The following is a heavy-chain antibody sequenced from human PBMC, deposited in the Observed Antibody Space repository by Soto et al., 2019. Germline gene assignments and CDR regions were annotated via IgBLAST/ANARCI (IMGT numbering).Heavy chain of an antibody. D-gene: IGHD5-12*01. CDR1: GAPISSDY. CDR2: IYHMGST. J-gene: IGHJ5*02. Sequence: PSGTLSLTCTVSGAPISSDYWIWIRQSPGKGLEWIGYIYHMGSTDYNPSLKSRVTISIDKSKNQFSLNLRSVTAADTAVYFCARFTYKSGFNWFDPWGQGTQVTVSS. CDR3: ARFTYKSGFNWFDP. V-gene: IGHV4-59*01.